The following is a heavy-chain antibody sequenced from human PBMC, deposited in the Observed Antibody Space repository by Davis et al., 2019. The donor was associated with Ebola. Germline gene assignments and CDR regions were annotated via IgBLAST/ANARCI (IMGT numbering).Heavy chain of an antibody. CDR2: TYYSGST. D-gene: IGHD6-13*01. V-gene: IGHV4-59*08. CDR1: GGSITRYH. Sequence: MPSETLSLTCTASGGSITRYHLSWIRQPPGKGLEWIGYTYYSGSTNYNPSLKSRVTISVDTSKNQFSLKLSSVTAADTAVYYCARLDQQLGLDYWGQGTLVTVSS. J-gene: IGHJ4*02. CDR3: ARLDQQLGLDY.